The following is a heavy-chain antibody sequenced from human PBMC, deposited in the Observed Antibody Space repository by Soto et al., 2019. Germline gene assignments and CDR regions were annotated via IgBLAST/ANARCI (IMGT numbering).Heavy chain of an antibody. CDR1: GGSFSGYY. V-gene: IGHV4-34*01. D-gene: IGHD1-1*01. CDR3: ARRVPRNWFDP. Sequence: QVQLQQWGAGLLKPSETLSLTCAVYGGSFSGYYWSWIRQPPWKGLEWIGEINHSGSTNYNPSLKSRVTISVDTSKNQFSLKLSSVTAADTAVYYCARRVPRNWFDPWGQGTLVTVSS. CDR2: INHSGST. J-gene: IGHJ5*02.